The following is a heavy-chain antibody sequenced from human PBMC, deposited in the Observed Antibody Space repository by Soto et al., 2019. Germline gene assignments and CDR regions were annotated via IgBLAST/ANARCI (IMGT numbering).Heavy chain of an antibody. D-gene: IGHD5-12*01. CDR1: GFTFSSCA. CDR2: ISYDGNNK. CDR3: ARGQGYSGYDPFDY. Sequence: GGSLRLSCAASGFTFSSCAMHWVRQAPGKGLEWVAVISYDGNNKYYADSVEGRFTISRDNSKNTLYLQMNSLRAEDTAVYYCARGQGYSGYDPFDYWGQGTLVTVSS. V-gene: IGHV3-30-3*01. J-gene: IGHJ4*02.